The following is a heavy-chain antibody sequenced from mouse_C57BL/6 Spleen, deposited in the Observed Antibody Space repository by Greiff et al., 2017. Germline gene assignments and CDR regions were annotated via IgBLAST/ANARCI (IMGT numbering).Heavy chain of an antibody. D-gene: IGHD2-4*01. J-gene: IGHJ1*03. CDR3: ARLLRPDWYFDV. Sequence: QVQLQQSGAELVKPGASVKLSCKASGYTFTSYWMQWVKQRPGQGLEWIGEIDPSDSYTNYNQKFKGKATLTVDTSSSTAYMQLSSLTSEDSAVYYCARLLRPDWYFDVWGTGTTVTVSS. CDR2: IDPSDSYT. V-gene: IGHV1-50*01. CDR1: GYTFTSYW.